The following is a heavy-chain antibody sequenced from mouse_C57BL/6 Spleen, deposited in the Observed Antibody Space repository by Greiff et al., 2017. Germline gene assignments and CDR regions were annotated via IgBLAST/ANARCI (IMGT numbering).Heavy chain of an antibody. J-gene: IGHJ3*01. CDR3: ARSKNWDSGFAY. CDR2: INPGSGGT. Sequence: QVQLQQSGAELVRPGTSVKVSCKASGYAFTNYLIEGVKQRPGQGLEWIGVINPGSGGTNYNEKFKGKATLTADKSSSTAYMQLSSLTSKDSAVYFCARSKNWDSGFAYWGRGKLVTVSA. D-gene: IGHD4-1*01. V-gene: IGHV1-54*01. CDR1: GYAFTNYL.